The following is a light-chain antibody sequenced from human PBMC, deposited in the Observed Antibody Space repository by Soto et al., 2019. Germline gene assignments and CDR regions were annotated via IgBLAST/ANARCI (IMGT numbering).Light chain of an antibody. CDR2: DAS. Sequence: EIVLTQSPATLSLSPGERATLSCRASQSVSNYLAWFQQKPGQAPRLLLYDASNRATGIPDRFSGSGSGTDFTLTISSLEPEDFAVYYCQQYHWAPDTFGQGTRLEMK. CDR3: QQYHWAPDT. CDR1: QSVSNY. V-gene: IGKV3-11*01. J-gene: IGKJ5*01.